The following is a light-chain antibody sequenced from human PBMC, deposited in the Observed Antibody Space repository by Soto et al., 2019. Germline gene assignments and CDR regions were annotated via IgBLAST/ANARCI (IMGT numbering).Light chain of an antibody. Sequence: EIGLTQSPCTLSLSTGERATLSCRASQSVSNNYLAWYQQKPGQAPRLLIYGASNRATGIPDRFSGSGSGTDFTLTISRLEPEDFAVYYCQQYGSSPTTFGQGTKVDIK. J-gene: IGKJ1*01. CDR1: QSVSNNY. V-gene: IGKV3-20*01. CDR3: QQYGSSPTT. CDR2: GAS.